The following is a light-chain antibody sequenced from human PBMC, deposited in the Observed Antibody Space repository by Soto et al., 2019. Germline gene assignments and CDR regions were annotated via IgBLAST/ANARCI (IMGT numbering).Light chain of an antibody. V-gene: IGKV3-20*01. CDR2: GAS. CDR1: QSVSNNY. CDR3: QQYGSSGT. J-gene: IGKJ1*01. Sequence: EIVLTQSPGTLSLSPGERATLTCRASQSVSNNYLAWYQPTPGKAPRLLIYGASNTATGIPDRFSGSGSGTDFTLTIRRLEPEDSAVYYCQQYGSSGTFGQGTKVDIK.